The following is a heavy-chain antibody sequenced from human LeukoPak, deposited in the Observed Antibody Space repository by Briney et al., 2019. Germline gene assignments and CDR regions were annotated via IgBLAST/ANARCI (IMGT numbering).Heavy chain of an antibody. D-gene: IGHD3-22*01. CDR3: AKGDYYDLDY. J-gene: IGHJ4*02. CDR2: ITSGVGIT. V-gene: IGHV3-23*01. Sequence: PGGSLRLSCAASGFTFSNYGMNWVRQAPGKGPEWVSIITSGVGITYYADSVKGRFTISRDNSRNTLYLQMNSLRAEDTAVYYCAKGDYYDLDYWGQGTLVTVSS. CDR1: GFTFSNYG.